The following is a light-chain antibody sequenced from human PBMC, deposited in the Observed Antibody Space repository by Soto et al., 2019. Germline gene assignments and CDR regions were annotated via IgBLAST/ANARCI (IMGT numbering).Light chain of an antibody. Sequence: DIQMTQSPSTLSATAGDRVTITCRASQSISSWLAWYQQKPGKAPKLLIYKASTLKSGVPSRFSGSGSGTEFTLTISGLQPDDFATYYCQQFNSYPITFGQGTRLEIK. J-gene: IGKJ5*01. CDR1: QSISSW. CDR2: KAS. CDR3: QQFNSYPIT. V-gene: IGKV1-5*03.